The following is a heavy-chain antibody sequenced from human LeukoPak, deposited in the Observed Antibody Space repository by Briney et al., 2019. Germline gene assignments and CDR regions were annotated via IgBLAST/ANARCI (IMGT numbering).Heavy chain of an antibody. CDR3: ARHYYDSSGPLDAFDI. V-gene: IGHV3-30*03. CDR1: GFTFSSYG. Sequence: GGSLRLSCAASGFTFSSYGMHWVRQAPGKGLEWVAVISYDGSNKYYAASVKGRFTISRDNSKNTLYLQMNSLRAEDTAVYYCARHYYDSSGPLDAFDIWGQGTMVTVSS. J-gene: IGHJ3*02. CDR2: ISYDGSNK. D-gene: IGHD3-22*01.